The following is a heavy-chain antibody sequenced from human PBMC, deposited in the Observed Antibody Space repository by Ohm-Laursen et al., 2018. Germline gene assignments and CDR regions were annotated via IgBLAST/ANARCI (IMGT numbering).Heavy chain of an antibody. CDR1: GYTFTSYD. CDR3: TREASGDYGYFDL. Sequence: ASVKVSCKASGYTFTSYDINWVRQATGQGLEWMGWMNPTSGNTGYAEKFQGRVTMTRNTSISTAYMELSSLRSEDTAEYYCTREASGDYGYFDLWGQGTLVTVSA. D-gene: IGHD4-17*01. J-gene: IGHJ2*01. CDR2: MNPTSGNT. V-gene: IGHV1-8*01.